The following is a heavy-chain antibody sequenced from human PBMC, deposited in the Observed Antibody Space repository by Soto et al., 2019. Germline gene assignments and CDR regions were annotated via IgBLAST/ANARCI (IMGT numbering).Heavy chain of an antibody. CDR2: INAAHGDT. CDR1: CHTFTSYY. J-gene: IGHJ1*01. V-gene: IGHV1-3*01. CDR3: VRRHVSYTGIDCLRH. Sequence: GSCHTFTSYYIHWVRQAPGQRLEWMGWINAAHGDTKYSPKFQGRVTITRDTSASTAYMEQSSMRSEATAVYYCVRRHVSYTGIDCLRHWGPG. D-gene: IGHD3-9*01.